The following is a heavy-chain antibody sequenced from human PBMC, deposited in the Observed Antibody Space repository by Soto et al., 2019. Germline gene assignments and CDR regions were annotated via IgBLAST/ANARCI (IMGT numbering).Heavy chain of an antibody. CDR2: IGTAGDT. V-gene: IGHV3-13*01. Sequence: GGSLRLSCAASGFTFSSYDMHWVRQATGKGLEWVSAIGTAGDTYYPGSVKGRFTISRENAKNSLYLQMNSLRAGDTAVYYCARADHLNPIDYYYMDVWGKGTTVTVSS. CDR1: GFTFSSYD. CDR3: ARADHLNPIDYYYMDV. J-gene: IGHJ6*03.